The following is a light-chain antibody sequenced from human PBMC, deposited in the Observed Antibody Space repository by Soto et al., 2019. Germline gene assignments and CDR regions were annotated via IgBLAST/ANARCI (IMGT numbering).Light chain of an antibody. CDR3: QSHDTSLSGSFV. Sequence: QSALTQPPSVSGAPGQRVTISCTGSSSNIGAGYDVHWYQQLPGTAPKLLIYGNNNRPSRVPDRFSGSKSGTSASLAITGLQAEDEADYYCQSHDTSLSGSFVLGTGTKVT. CDR2: GNN. V-gene: IGLV1-40*01. CDR1: SSNIGAGYD. J-gene: IGLJ1*01.